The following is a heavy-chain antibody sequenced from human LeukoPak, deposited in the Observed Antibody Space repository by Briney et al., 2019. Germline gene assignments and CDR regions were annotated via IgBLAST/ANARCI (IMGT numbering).Heavy chain of an antibody. CDR1: GGSISSSNW. D-gene: IGHD6-13*01. Sequence: PSETLSLTCAVSGGSISSSNWWSWVRQPPGKGLEWIGEIYHSGSTNYNPSLKSRVTISVDKSKNQFSLKLSSVTAADTAVYYCARATVSSSWYNALDYWGQGTLVTVSS. CDR3: ARATVSSSWYNALDY. V-gene: IGHV4-4*02. J-gene: IGHJ4*02. CDR2: IYHSGST.